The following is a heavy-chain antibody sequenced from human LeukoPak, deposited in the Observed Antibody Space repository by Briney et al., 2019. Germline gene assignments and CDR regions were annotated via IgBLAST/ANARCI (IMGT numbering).Heavy chain of an antibody. J-gene: IGHJ3*02. CDR2: IYPGDSDT. V-gene: IGHV5-51*01. CDR3: ARRYCSSASCYYNAFDI. D-gene: IGHD2-2*01. CDR1: GYSFTSYW. Sequence: GESLKISCKGSGYSFTSYWIGWVRQMPGKGLEWMGIIYPGDSDTRYSPSFQGQVTISADKSISTAYLQWSSLKASDTAMYYCARRYCSSASCYYNAFDIWGQGTMVTVSS.